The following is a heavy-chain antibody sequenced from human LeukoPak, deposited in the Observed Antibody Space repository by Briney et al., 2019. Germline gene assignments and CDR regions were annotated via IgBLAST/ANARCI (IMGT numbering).Heavy chain of an antibody. CDR2: IYTSGST. Sequence: PSETLSLTCTVSGGSISSGSYYWSWIRQPAGKGLEWIGRIYTSGSTNYNPSLKSRVTISVDTSKNQFSLKLSSVTAADTAVYYCAREYGYYGSGSYYFSGLYYFDYWGQGTLVTVSS. CDR1: GGSISSGSYY. D-gene: IGHD3-10*01. CDR3: AREYGYYGSGSYYFSGLYYFDY. V-gene: IGHV4-61*02. J-gene: IGHJ4*02.